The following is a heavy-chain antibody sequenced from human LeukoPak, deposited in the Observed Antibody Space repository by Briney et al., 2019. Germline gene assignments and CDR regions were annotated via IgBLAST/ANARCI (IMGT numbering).Heavy chain of an antibody. CDR2: INPSGGST. V-gene: IGHV1-46*01. Sequence: ASVKVSCKASGYTFTSYYMHWVRQAPGQGLEWMGIINPSGGSTSYAQKFQGRVTMTRDTSTSTVYMELSSLRSEDTAVYYCARGANNWNYARVGGGGYFDYWGQGTLVTVSS. D-gene: IGHD1-7*01. CDR3: ARGANNWNYARVGGGGYFDY. J-gene: IGHJ4*02. CDR1: GYTFTSYY.